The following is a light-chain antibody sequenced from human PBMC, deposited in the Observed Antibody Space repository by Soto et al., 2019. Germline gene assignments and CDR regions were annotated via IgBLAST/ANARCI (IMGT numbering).Light chain of an antibody. Sequence: IVMTQSPLSLPVTPGEPASISCRSSQSLLHSDGKTYLSWYLQKPGQPPQLLIFEVSNRFSGVQDRFSGSGSGTDFTLELSRVEAEDVGVYYCMQSIHLPLTSGAGTKVDI. CDR1: QSLLHSDGKTY. J-gene: IGKJ4*01. CDR3: MQSIHLPLT. V-gene: IGKV2D-29*01. CDR2: EVS.